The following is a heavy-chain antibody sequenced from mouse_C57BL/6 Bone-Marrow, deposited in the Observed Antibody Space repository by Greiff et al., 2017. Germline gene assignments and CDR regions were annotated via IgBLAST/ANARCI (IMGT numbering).Heavy chain of an antibody. D-gene: IGHD1-1*01. CDR2: ISDDGST. V-gene: IGHV3-6*01. Sequence: EVQVVESGPGLVKPSQSLSLTCSVTGYSITSGYYWNWIRPFPGNKLEWMGYISDDGSTNYNPSLKNRTSITRDTSKNQFFLKLNSVTTEDTATYYCARGYDGSILYFDDRGKGTTLTVSS. CDR3: ARGYDGSILYFDD. J-gene: IGHJ2*01. CDR1: GYSITSGYY.